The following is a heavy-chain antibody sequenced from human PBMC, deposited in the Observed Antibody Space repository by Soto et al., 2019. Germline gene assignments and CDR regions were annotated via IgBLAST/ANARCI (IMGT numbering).Heavy chain of an antibody. D-gene: IGHD3-3*01. CDR3: ARGGGTILAPLP. CDR1: GYTFTGYF. Sequence: QVQLVQSGAEVKKPGASVKVSCRASGYTFTGYFMHWVRQAPGQGLEWMGWISPNSGATKYAQKFQGRVTLSRDTSIRTAYMDLSGLRSDDTAVYYCARGGGTILAPLPWGQGTLVTVSS. J-gene: IGHJ5*02. CDR2: ISPNSGAT. V-gene: IGHV1-2*02.